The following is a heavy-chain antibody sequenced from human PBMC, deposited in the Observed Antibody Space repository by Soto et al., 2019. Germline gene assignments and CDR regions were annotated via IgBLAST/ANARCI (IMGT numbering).Heavy chain of an antibody. V-gene: IGHV4-31*03. D-gene: IGHD3-10*01. J-gene: IGHJ4*02. CDR1: GGSISSGNYY. Sequence: QVQLQESGPGLVKPSQTLSLTCTVSGGSISSGNYYWSWIRQHPGRGLEWIGRIHPSGSTNYNPSLKSRVTISVDTSNNQFSLKLTSVTAADTAVYYCARGVLYWGQGTPVTVSS. CDR3: ARGVLY. CDR2: IHPSGST.